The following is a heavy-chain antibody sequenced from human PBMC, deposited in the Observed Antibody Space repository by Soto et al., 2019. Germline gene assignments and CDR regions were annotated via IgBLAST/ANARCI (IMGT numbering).Heavy chain of an antibody. V-gene: IGHV4-34*01. J-gene: IGHJ4*02. D-gene: IGHD2-8*02. CDR2: INHSGST. Sequence: QVQLQQWGAGLLKPSETLSLTCAVYGGSFSGYYWTWIRQPPGTGLEWIGEINHSGSTNYNPSLKSQGTISVDTSKNQFSLKLTSVTAADTAVYYCARDKITGLFDYWGQGTLVTVSS. CDR3: ARDKITGLFDY. CDR1: GGSFSGYY.